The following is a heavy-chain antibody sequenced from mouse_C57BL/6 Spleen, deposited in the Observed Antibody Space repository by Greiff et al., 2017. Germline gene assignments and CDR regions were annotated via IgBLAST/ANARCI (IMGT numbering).Heavy chain of an antibody. Sequence: VQLQQSGAELVRPGASVKLSCTASGFNIKDDYMHWVKQRPEQGLEWIGWIDPENGDTEYASKFQGKATITADTSSNTAYLQLSSLTSEDTAVYYCTSDSITSFAYWGQGTLVTVSA. D-gene: IGHD1-1*01. J-gene: IGHJ3*01. CDR1: GFNIKDDY. V-gene: IGHV14-4*01. CDR2: IDPENGDT. CDR3: TSDSITSFAY.